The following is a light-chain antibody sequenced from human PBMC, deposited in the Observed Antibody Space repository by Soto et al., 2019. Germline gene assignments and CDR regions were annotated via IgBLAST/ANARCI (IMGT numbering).Light chain of an antibody. Sequence: EIVLTQSPGTLSLSPGETATLSGRASETVDTSSLGWYQQKPGRAPSLLIYSASRRATGIPDRFDASGSATDFTLTISRLEPEDFAVYYCHQYGSSPLTFGGGLKVEI. CDR3: HQYGSSPLT. CDR1: ETVDTSS. CDR2: SAS. J-gene: IGKJ4*01. V-gene: IGKV3-20*01.